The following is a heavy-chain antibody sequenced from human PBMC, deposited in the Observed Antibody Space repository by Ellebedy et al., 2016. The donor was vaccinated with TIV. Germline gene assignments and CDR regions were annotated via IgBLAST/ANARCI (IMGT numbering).Heavy chain of an antibody. CDR1: GFTFGSNA. D-gene: IGHD3-3*01. CDR2: SGSDGSA. J-gene: IGHJ4*02. Sequence: GESLKISCAASGFTFGSNAMSWVRQSPGKGLEWVSGSGSDGSAHYADSVRGRFTISRDNFKNMLYLQMNNLRAEDTAVYYCAKDLLSWSANDDWGQGTLVTVSS. CDR3: AKDLLSWSANDD. V-gene: IGHV3-23*01.